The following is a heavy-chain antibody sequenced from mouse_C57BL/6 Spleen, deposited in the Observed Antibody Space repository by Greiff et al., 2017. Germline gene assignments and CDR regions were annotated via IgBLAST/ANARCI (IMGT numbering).Heavy chain of an antibody. CDR1: GYSITSGYD. Sequence: EVMLVESGPGMVKPSQSLSLTCTVTGYSITSGYDWHWIRHFPGNKLEWMGYISYSGSTNYNPSLKSRISITHDTSKNHFFLKLNSVTTEDSATYYCARSHYYGSSYVFDYWGQGTTLTVSS. CDR3: ARSHYYGSSYVFDY. D-gene: IGHD1-1*01. J-gene: IGHJ2*01. V-gene: IGHV3-1*01. CDR2: ISYSGST.